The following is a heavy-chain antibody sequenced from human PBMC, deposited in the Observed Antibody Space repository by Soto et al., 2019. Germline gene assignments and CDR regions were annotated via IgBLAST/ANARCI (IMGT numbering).Heavy chain of an antibody. V-gene: IGHV3-23*01. J-gene: IGHJ4*02. CDR1: GFIFNNAA. CDR2: IIGSGGDT. CDR3: SKGRRYCSDRNCHRSSDS. Sequence: PGGSLRLSCAASGFIFNNAAMMWVRQAPGKGLEWVSIIGSGGDTYYADSVKGRFTISRDNSENTLFLQMNSLRDEDTAIYYCSKGRRYCSDRNCHRSSDSWGRGALVTVSS. D-gene: IGHD2-15*01.